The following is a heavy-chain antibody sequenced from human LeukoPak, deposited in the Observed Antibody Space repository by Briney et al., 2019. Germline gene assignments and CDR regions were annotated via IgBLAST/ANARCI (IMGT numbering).Heavy chain of an antibody. J-gene: IGHJ5*02. CDR3: ARSQEPYDFWSGYYNWFDP. Sequence: GASVKVSCKASGGTFSSYAISWVRQAPGQGLEWMGGIIPIFGIANYAQKFQGRVTITADESTSTAYMELSSLRSEDTAVYYCARSQEPYDFWSGYYNWFDPWGQGTLVTVSS. D-gene: IGHD3-3*01. V-gene: IGHV1-69*01. CDR1: GGTFSSYA. CDR2: IIPIFGIA.